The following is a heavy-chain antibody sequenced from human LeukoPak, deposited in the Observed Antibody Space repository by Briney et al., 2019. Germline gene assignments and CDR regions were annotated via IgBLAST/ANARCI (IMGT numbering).Heavy chain of an antibody. CDR2: FNSDESST. Sequence: GGSLRLSCAASGFSLSSYWMHWVSQAPGKWLVWVSHFNSDESSTNYADSVKGRFTISKDNARNTLYLTMNSLRAEDTAVYYCARQGSGHYYYYGMYVWGQGTTVTVSS. D-gene: IGHD3-10*01. J-gene: IGHJ6*02. CDR3: ARQGSGHYYYYGMYV. CDR1: GFSLSSYW. V-gene: IGHV3-74*01.